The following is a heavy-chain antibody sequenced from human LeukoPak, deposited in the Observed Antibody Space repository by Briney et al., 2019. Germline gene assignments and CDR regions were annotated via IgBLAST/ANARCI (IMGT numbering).Heavy chain of an antibody. CDR3: ARGDYGSGSYPFDY. CDR1: GFTFSSYS. CDR2: ISSSSSTI. Sequence: GGSLRLSCAASGFTFSSYSMNWVRQAPGKGLEWVSYISSSSSTIYYADSVKGRFTISRDNAKNTLYLQMYSLRDEDTAVYYCARGDYGSGSYPFDYWGQGTLVTVSS. J-gene: IGHJ4*02. V-gene: IGHV3-48*02. D-gene: IGHD3-10*01.